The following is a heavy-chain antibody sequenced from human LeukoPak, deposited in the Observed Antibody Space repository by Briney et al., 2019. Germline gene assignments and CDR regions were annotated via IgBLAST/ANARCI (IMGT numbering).Heavy chain of an antibody. CDR2: INHSGST. Sequence: SETLSLTCAVYGGSSSGYYWSWIRQPPGKGLEWIGEINHSGSTNYNPSLKSRVTISVDTSKNQFSLKLSSVTAADTAVYYCARALRNCTNGVCSYFDYWGQGTLVTVSS. V-gene: IGHV4-34*01. CDR3: ARALRNCTNGVCSYFDY. J-gene: IGHJ4*02. D-gene: IGHD2-8*01. CDR1: GGSSSGYY.